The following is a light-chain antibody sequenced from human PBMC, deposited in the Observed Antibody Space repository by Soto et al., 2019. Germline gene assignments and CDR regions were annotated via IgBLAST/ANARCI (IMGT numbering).Light chain of an antibody. CDR1: QTISNNH. V-gene: IGKV3-20*01. CDR2: GTS. J-gene: IGKJ1*01. CDR3: QQYGSTPWT. Sequence: EIVVTQSPGTLSLSPGERVTLSCRTSQTISNNHLAWYQQKPGQAPRLLIHGTSNRATGIPDRFSGSGSGTDFTLTFSRLEPEDFAVYYCQQYGSTPWTFGQGTKVDIK.